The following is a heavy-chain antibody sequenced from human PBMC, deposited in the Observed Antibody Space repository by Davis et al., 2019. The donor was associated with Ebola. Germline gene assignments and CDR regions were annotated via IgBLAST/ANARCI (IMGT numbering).Heavy chain of an antibody. Sequence: MPSETLSPTCPVPGGSVSSGSYYWSWIRQPPGKGLEWIGYIYYSGSTNYNPSLKSRVTISVDTSKNQFSLKLSSVTAADTAVYYCARGGRDAFDIWGQGTMVTVSS. V-gene: IGHV4-61*01. D-gene: IGHD2-15*01. CDR3: ARGGRDAFDI. J-gene: IGHJ3*02. CDR2: IYYSGST. CDR1: GGSVSSGSYY.